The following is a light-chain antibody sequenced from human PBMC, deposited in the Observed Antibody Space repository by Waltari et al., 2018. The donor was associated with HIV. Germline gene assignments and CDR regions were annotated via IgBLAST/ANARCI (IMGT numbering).Light chain of an antibody. V-gene: IGLV2-23*02. CDR3: CSYAGSESSEV. Sequence: QSALTQPASVSGSPGQSITISCTGTSSNLGANTYFSWYQQQPGKAPKLIIYDVTKRPSGVSNRFSGSKSGNTASLTISGLQAEDEADYHCCSYAGSESSEVFGGGTKLTVL. CDR2: DVT. CDR1: SSNLGANTY. J-gene: IGLJ2*01.